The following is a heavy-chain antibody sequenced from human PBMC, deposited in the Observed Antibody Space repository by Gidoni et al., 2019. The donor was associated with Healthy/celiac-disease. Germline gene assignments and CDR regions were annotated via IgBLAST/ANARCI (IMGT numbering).Heavy chain of an antibody. J-gene: IGHJ5*02. Sequence: QVQLKQWGAGLLKPSETLSLTCAVYGGSFSGYYWSWIRQPPGKGLEWIGEINHSGSTNYNPSLKSRVTISVDTSKNQFSLKLSSVTAADTAVYYCARARIAARPGVWFDPWGLGTLVTVSS. D-gene: IGHD6-6*01. CDR2: INHSGST. V-gene: IGHV4-34*01. CDR3: ARARIAARPGVWFDP. CDR1: GGSFSGYY.